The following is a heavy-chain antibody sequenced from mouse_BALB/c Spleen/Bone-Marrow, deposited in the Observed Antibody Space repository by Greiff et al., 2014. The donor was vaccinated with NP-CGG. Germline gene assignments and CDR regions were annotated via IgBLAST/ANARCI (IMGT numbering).Heavy chain of an antibody. D-gene: IGHD2-4*01. CDR2: IYPGDGNT. V-gene: IGHV1-82*01. Sequence: QVQLQESGPELVKPGASVKISCKASGYAFSSSWMNWVKQRPGQGLEWIGRIYPGDGNTNYNGKFTGKATLTADKSSTTAYMQLSRPAPVDSAVYFRALYDYDGLSWFAYWGQGTLVTVSA. J-gene: IGHJ3*01. CDR1: GYAFSSSW. CDR3: ALYDYDGLSWFAY.